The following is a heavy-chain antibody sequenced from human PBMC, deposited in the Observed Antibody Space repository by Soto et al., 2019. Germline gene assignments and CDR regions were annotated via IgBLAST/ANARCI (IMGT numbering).Heavy chain of an antibody. CDR3: ARLSRRGFNGLPGALDQ. CDR1: GDTFNNYA. V-gene: IGHV1-69*01. Sequence: QVQLVQSGAAVKRPGSSLKVSCKTSGDTFNNYAIHWVRQAPGQGLEWMGGIIPFFNTANYTQKFQDRVTIIADEATSTTYMELGGLGSEDTAVYYCARLSRRGFNGLPGALDQWGQGTLVTVSS. CDR2: IIPFFNTA. J-gene: IGHJ4*02. D-gene: IGHD2-8*02.